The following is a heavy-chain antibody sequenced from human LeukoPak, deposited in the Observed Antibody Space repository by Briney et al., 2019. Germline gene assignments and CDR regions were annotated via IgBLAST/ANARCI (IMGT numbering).Heavy chain of an antibody. D-gene: IGHD3-22*01. CDR1: GGSISTSNYY. J-gene: IGHJ5*02. V-gene: IGHV4-39*07. CDR2: IFYSGST. Sequence: SETLSLTCTVSGGSISTSNYYWGWIRQPPGKGLEWIGNIFYSGSTNYNPSLKSRVTISVDTSKNQFSLKLSSVTAADTAVYYCAGDTYYYDSSGSAPWGQGTLVTVSS. CDR3: AGDTYYYDSSGSAP.